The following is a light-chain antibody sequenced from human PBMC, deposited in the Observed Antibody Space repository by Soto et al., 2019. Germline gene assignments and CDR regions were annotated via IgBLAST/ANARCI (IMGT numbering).Light chain of an antibody. J-gene: IGLJ3*02. CDR2: EVT. CDR3: SSFAGPVWV. V-gene: IGLV2-8*01. CDR1: SSDIGGYDH. Sequence: QSVLTQPPSASGSPGQSVTISCTGTSSDIGGYDHVSWYQQHPGKAPKVMIYEVTKRPSGVPDRFSGSKAGNTASLTVFGLQAGDEADYYCSSFAGPVWVFGGGTKVTVL.